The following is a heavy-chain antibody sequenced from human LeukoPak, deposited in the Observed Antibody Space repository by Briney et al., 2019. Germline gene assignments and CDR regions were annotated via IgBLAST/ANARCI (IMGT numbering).Heavy chain of an antibody. CDR1: GFTFTNAC. CDR2: ITNNIDGVTT. D-gene: IGHD6-6*01. Sequence: GGSLTLSCAASGFTFTNACMTWVRQAPGKGLEWVGRITNNIDGVTTDLAAPVKGRFAISRDDSNNTLYLQMNSLKTEDTAVYYCTTAPFRIASLDYWGPGTLVTVSS. V-gene: IGHV3-15*01. CDR3: TTAPFRIASLDY. J-gene: IGHJ4*02.